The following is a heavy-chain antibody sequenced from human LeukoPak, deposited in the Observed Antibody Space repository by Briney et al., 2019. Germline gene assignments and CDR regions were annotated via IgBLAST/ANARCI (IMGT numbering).Heavy chain of an antibody. V-gene: IGHV3-7*05. Sequence: GGSLRLSCAASGFTFSKYWMTWVRQAPGEGLEWVANIREDGSDKYYVDSVKGRFTISRDNAKNSLYLQMNSLRAEDTAVYYCARGYHFFDLWGQGTLVTVSS. CDR3: ARGYHFFDL. J-gene: IGHJ4*02. CDR1: GFTFSKYW. D-gene: IGHD1-20*01. CDR2: IREDGSDK.